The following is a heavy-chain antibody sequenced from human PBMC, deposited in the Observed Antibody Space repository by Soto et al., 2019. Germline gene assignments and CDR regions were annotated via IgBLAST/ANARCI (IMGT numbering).Heavy chain of an antibody. CDR1: GYTFTSYD. CDR2: MNPNSGNT. CDR3: ARANDYDFWSGYYSGMDV. D-gene: IGHD3-3*01. J-gene: IGHJ6*02. Sequence: GASVKVSCKASGYTFTSYDINWVRQATGQGLEWMGWMNPNSGNTGYAQKFQGRVTMTRNTSISTAYMELSSLRSEGTAVYYCARANDYDFWSGYYSGMDVWGQGTTVTVYS. V-gene: IGHV1-8*01.